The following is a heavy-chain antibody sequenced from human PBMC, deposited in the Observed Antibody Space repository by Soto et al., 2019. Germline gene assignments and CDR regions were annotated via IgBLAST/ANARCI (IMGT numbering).Heavy chain of an antibody. Sequence: EVQLLESGGGLVQPGGSLRLSCAASGFTFSSSAMSWVRQAPGKGLEWVSAISGSGGSTYYADSVKGRFTISRDNSKNTLYLQMNSLRAEDTAVYYCAKADSGSYGVADYWGQGTLVTVSS. CDR2: ISGSGGST. D-gene: IGHD1-26*01. CDR1: GFTFSSSA. J-gene: IGHJ4*02. V-gene: IGHV3-23*01. CDR3: AKADSGSYGVADY.